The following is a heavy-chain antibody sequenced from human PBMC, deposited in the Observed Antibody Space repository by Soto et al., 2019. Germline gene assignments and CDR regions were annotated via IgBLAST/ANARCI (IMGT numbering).Heavy chain of an antibody. CDR2: INHSGST. Sequence: PSETLSLTCAVYGGSFSGYYWTWIRQPPGTGLEWIGEINHSGSTNYNPSLKSRVTISVDTSKNEFSLRLSSVTAADTAVYYCARLNGYCVSTNCHGYYGMDVWGQGT. V-gene: IGHV4-34*01. CDR1: GGSFSGYY. CDR3: ARLNGYCVSTNCHGYYGMDV. J-gene: IGHJ6*02. D-gene: IGHD2-2*03.